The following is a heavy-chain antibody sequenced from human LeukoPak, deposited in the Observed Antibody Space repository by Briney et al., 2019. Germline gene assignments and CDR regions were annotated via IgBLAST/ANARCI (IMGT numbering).Heavy chain of an antibody. CDR3: TRDLTQYYDVWSGSHGFDL. Sequence: SETLSLTCTVSGGSISSYYWSWIRQPAGKGLEWIGRIYSSGTTNYNPSFKSRATISEDTSKNQFSLKLTSVTAADTAVYYCTRDLTQYYDVWSGSHGFDLWAKGLWSSSPQ. D-gene: IGHD3-3*01. CDR1: GGSISSYY. V-gene: IGHV4-4*07. CDR2: IYSSGTT. J-gene: IGHJ3*01.